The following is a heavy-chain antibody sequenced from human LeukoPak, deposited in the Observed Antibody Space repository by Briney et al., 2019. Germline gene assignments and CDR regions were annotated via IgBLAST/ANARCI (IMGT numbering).Heavy chain of an antibody. V-gene: IGHV4-30-4*07. CDR3: ARYRGASGYHFDY. CDR1: GGSISSGGYS. Sequence: PSETLSLTCTVSGGSISSGGYSWSWIRQPPGKGLEWIGYIYYSGSTYYNPSLKSRVTISVDTSKNQFSLKLSSVTAADTAVYYCARYRGASGYHFDYWGQGTLVTVSS. J-gene: IGHJ4*02. D-gene: IGHD5-12*01. CDR2: IYYSGST.